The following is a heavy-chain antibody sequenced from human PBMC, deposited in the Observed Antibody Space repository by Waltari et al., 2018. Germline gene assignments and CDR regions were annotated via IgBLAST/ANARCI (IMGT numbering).Heavy chain of an antibody. D-gene: IGHD3-22*01. CDR1: GGSLSRYF. J-gene: IGHJ3*02. CDR2: IYYSGST. Sequence: QVQLQESGPGLVKPSETLSLTRTVPGGSLSRYFWSWSREPSGNGLEWIWYIYYSGSTNHHTSLKSRVTISLDTSKNQFALKLSSVTASDTAVYYCARTYYYDSRAYYGAFDIWGQGTMVTVSS. CDR3: ARTYYYDSRAYYGAFDI. V-gene: IGHV4-59*01.